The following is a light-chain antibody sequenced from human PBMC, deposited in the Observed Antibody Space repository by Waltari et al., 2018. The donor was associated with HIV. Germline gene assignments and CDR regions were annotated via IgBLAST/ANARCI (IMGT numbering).Light chain of an antibody. CDR1: TSNIGRNT. V-gene: IGLV1-44*01. J-gene: IGLJ2*01. CDR3: ASWDDSLNGPV. CDR2: GKN. Sequence: QSVLTQPPSASGTPEQRVTISCSGSTSNIGRNTVSWFQQFPGTAPKVLIYGKNQRPSGVPGRVSGSKSGTAASLAISGLQSEDEADYYCASWDDSLNGPVFGGGTKLTVV.